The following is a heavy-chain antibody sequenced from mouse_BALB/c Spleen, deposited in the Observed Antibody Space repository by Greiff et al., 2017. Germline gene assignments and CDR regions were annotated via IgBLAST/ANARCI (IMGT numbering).Heavy chain of an antibody. CDR2: INSNGGST. Sequence: EVKLMESGGDLVKPGGSLKLSCAASGFTFSSYGMSWVRQTPDKRLELVATINSNGGSTYYPDSVKGRFTISRDNAKNTLYLQMSSLKSEDTAMYYCARDGNYAWFAYWGQGTLVTVSA. J-gene: IGHJ3*01. V-gene: IGHV5-6-3*01. D-gene: IGHD2-1*01. CDR1: GFTFSSYG. CDR3: ARDGNYAWFAY.